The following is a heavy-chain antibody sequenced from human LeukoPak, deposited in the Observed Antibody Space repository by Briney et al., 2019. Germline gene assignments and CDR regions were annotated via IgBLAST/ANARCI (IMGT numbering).Heavy chain of an antibody. D-gene: IGHD6-25*01. CDR1: GGSIINNY. V-gene: IGHV4-4*07. CDR3: ARDYAVGYSRGYHHDYYYMDV. J-gene: IGHJ6*03. Sequence: SETLSLTCTVSGGSIINNYWAWIRQPPGNGLEWIGRVHSGGTTNYNPSFGSRVTISVHTSKNQFSLILSSVTAADTAVSFCARDYAVGYSRGYHHDYYYMDVWGKGTTLTLSS. CDR2: VHSGGTT.